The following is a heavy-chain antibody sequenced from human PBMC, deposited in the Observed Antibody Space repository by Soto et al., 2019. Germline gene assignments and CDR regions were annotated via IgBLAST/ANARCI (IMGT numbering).Heavy chain of an antibody. Sequence: PGGSLRLSCAASGFTFSDYAMNWVRQAPGKGLEWVSAISGSGTTAYYADSVKGRFTTSRDNSRNTLYLQMNSLRAVDTAVYYCAKSQVKHISVVPPAPSDDWGQGTLVTVSS. CDR2: ISGSGTTA. J-gene: IGHJ4*02. D-gene: IGHD2-2*01. V-gene: IGHV3-23*01. CDR1: GFTFSDYA. CDR3: AKSQVKHISVVPPAPSDD.